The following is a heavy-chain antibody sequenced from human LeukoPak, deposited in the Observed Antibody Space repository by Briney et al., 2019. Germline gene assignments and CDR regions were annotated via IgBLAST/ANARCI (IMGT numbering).Heavy chain of an antibody. Sequence: SETLSLTCAVYGGSFSGYYWSWIRQPPGKGLEWIGEINHSGSTNYNPSLKSRVTISVDTSKNQFSLKLSSVTAADTAVYYCANAVTTDYSNYGGAFDYWGQGTLVTVSS. J-gene: IGHJ4*02. CDR2: INHSGST. CDR3: ANAVTTDYSNYGGAFDY. D-gene: IGHD4-11*01. CDR1: GGSFSGYY. V-gene: IGHV4-34*01.